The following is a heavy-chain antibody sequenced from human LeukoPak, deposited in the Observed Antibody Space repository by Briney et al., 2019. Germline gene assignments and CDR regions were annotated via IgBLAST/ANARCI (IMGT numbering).Heavy chain of an antibody. V-gene: IGHV3-21*01. J-gene: IGHJ3*02. CDR3: ARDLVPSRHKMRAFDI. Sequence: GGCLRLSCSVSGLTLSSYSIESVRQARGRGLELVSSISSSRSYIYYADSVKGRFTISRDNANNSLYLQMNSLRAEDTAVYYCARDLVPSRHKMRAFDIWGQGTMVTVSS. D-gene: IGHD2-8*02. CDR2: ISSSRSYI. CDR1: GLTLSSYS.